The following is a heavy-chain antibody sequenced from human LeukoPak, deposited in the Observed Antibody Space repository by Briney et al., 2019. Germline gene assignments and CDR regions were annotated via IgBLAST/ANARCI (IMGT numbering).Heavy chain of an antibody. J-gene: IGHJ4*02. Sequence: GGSLRLSCAASGFTLSSYWMHWVRQAPGKGLVWVSRINSDGSSTSYADSVKGRFTISRDNAKNTLYLQMNSLRAEDTAVYYCARDGPLGEQQLHWGQGTLVTVSS. CDR2: INSDGSST. CDR1: GFTLSSYW. V-gene: IGHV3-74*01. CDR3: ARDGPLGEQQLH. D-gene: IGHD6-13*01.